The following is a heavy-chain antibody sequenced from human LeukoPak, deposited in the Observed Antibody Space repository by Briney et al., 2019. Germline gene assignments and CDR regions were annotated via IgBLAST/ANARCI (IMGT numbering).Heavy chain of an antibody. V-gene: IGHV4-34*01. D-gene: IGHD3-22*01. J-gene: IGHJ4*02. CDR2: INHSGST. Sequence: SETLSLTCAVYGGSFSGYYWSWIRQPPGKGLEWIEEINHSGSTNYNPSLKSRVTISLDTSKNQFSLKLISVTAADTAVYYCARGVGSGYTDYWGQGALVTVSS. CDR1: GGSFSGYY. CDR3: ARGVGSGYTDY.